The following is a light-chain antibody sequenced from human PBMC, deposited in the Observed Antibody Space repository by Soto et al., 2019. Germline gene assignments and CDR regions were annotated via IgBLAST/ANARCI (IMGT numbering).Light chain of an antibody. CDR2: WAS. Sequence: DIVMTQSPDSLAVSLGERATINCKSSQSVLYSPNNKNYLAWYQQKPGQPPKLLIYWASTRESGFPDRFSGSGSGTDFTLSISSLQAEDVAVYYCQQYYGTPTFGRGTKVEIK. V-gene: IGKV4-1*01. CDR1: QSVLYSPNNKNY. J-gene: IGKJ1*01. CDR3: QQYYGTPT.